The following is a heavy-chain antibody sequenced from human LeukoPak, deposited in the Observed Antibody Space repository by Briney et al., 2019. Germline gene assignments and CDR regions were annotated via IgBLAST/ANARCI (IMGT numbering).Heavy chain of an antibody. CDR3: VYYYGSGSVEY. J-gene: IGHJ4*02. V-gene: IGHV4-39*01. Sequence: SETLSLTCTVSGGSITSSNYYWGWIRQPPGKGLEWIGSFYYSGSTNHNPSLKSRVTISVDTSKNQFSLKLSSVTAADTAVYYCVYYYGSGSVEYWGQGTLVTVSS. CDR2: FYYSGST. CDR1: GGSITSSNYY. D-gene: IGHD3-10*01.